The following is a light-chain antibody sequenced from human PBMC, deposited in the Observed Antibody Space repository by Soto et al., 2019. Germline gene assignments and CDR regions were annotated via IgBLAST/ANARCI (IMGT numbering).Light chain of an antibody. V-gene: IGKV1-5*01. CDR2: DVS. J-gene: IGKJ2*01. CDR1: QSISSR. CDR3: QQYKSYSYT. Sequence: DIQMTQSPSTLSASVGDRVTITCRASQSISSRLAWYQQNPGKAPKLLIYDVSSLKSGVPSRFSGSGSETEFTLTISSLQPDDFATYYCQQYKSYSYTFGQGTKLEIK.